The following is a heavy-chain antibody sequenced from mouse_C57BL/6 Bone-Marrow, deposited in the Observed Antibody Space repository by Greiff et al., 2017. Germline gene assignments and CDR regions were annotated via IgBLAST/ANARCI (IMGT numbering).Heavy chain of an antibody. D-gene: IGHD2-12*01. CDR2: FYPGSGSI. CDR3: ARHESYHWYYDV. Sequence: QVQLQQSGAELVKPGASVKLSCKASGYTFTEYTINWVKQRPGQGLEWIGWFYPGSGSIKYNEKFKGKATLTADKSYSTAYMELSSLTSEDSAVYFCARHESYHWYYDVWGRGTTATVSS. J-gene: IGHJ1*03. V-gene: IGHV1-62-2*01. CDR1: GYTFTEYT.